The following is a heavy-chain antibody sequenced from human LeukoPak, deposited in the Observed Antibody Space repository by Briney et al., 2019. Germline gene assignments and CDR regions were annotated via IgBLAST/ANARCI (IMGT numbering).Heavy chain of an antibody. CDR1: GFTFNSYA. CDR3: AKGGQSDRFDY. D-gene: IGHD5-12*01. J-gene: IGHJ4*02. V-gene: IGHV3-23*01. Sequence: SGGSLRLSCAASGFTFNSYAMSWVRQAPGKGLEWVSGITNSGGNTYYADSVKGRVTISRDNSKSTLYLQMNSLRAEDTAVFYCAKGGQSDRFDYWGQGALVTVSS. CDR2: ITNSGGNT.